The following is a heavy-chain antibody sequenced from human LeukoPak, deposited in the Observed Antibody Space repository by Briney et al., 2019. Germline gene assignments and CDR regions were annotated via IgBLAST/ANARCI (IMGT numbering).Heavy chain of an antibody. CDR2: ITGSGAST. V-gene: IGHV3-23*01. CDR1: GFTFRMYA. D-gene: IGHD4-17*01. Sequence: GGSLRPSCEVSGFTFRMYAMSWVRQAPGKGLQWVSSITGSGASTYYADSVKGRFTISRDTSKNTLYLQMNSLRAEDTAVYYCARTHDYGYFDYWGQGTLSASPQ. CDR3: ARTHDYGYFDY. J-gene: IGHJ4*02.